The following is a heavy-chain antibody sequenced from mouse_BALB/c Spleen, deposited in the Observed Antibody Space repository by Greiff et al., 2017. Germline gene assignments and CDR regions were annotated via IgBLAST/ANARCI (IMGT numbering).Heavy chain of an antibody. V-gene: IGHV3-2*02. CDR2: ISYSGST. D-gene: IGHD2-14*01. J-gene: IGHJ4*01. CDR1: GYSITSDYA. CDR3: ASLAYYRYDVAMDY. Sequence: EVQLQQSGPGLVKPSQSLSLTCTVTGYSITSDYAWNWIRQFPGNKLEWMGYISYSGSTSYNPSLKSRISITRDTSKNQFFLQLNSVTTEDTATYYCASLAYYRYDVAMDYWGQGTSVTVSS.